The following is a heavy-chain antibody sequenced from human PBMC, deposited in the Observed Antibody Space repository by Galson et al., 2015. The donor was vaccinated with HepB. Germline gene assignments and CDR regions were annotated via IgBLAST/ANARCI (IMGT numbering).Heavy chain of an antibody. V-gene: IGHV3-48*04. D-gene: IGHD3-16*01. Sequence: SLRLSCAASGFTFSSYSMNWVRQAPGKGLEWVSYISSSSSTIYYADSVKGRFTISRDNAKNSLYLQMNSLRAEDTAVYYCAREGGGWFDPWGQGTLVTVSS. CDR1: GFTFSSYS. J-gene: IGHJ5*02. CDR2: ISSSSSTI. CDR3: AREGGGWFDP.